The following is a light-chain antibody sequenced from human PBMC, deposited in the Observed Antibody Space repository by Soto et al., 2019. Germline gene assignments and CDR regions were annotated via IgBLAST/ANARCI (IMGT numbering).Light chain of an antibody. CDR2: EGS. Sequence: QSALTQPASVSGSPGQSITISCTGTSSDIGNYNLVSWYQQYPGKAPKLMIYEGSKRPSGVSNRFSASKSRNTASLTISGLQAEDEADYYCCSYGGENTWVFGGGTKLTVL. CDR3: CSYGGENTWV. J-gene: IGLJ3*02. CDR1: SSDIGNYNL. V-gene: IGLV2-23*01.